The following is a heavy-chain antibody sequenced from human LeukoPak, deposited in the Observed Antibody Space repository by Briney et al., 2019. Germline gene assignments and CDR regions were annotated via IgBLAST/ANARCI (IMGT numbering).Heavy chain of an antibody. V-gene: IGHV4-59*08. D-gene: IGHD7-27*01. CDR3: ARHSTGGRGFDS. CDR2: IYYSGST. J-gene: IGHJ4*02. Sequence: PSETLSLTCTVSGGSISSYYWSWIRQPPGKGLEWIGYIYYSGSTNYNPSLKSRVTISVDTSKNQFSLKLSSVTAADTAVYYCARHSTGGRGFDSWGQGTLVTVSS. CDR1: GGSISSYY.